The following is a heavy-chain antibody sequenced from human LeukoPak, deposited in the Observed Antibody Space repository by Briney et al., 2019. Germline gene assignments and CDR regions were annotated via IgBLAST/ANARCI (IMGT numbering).Heavy chain of an antibody. CDR3: AKDIYSYGELDH. CDR1: GFTFSNYG. D-gene: IGHD5-18*01. V-gene: IGHV3-30*02. Sequence: GGSLRLSCAASGFTFSNYGMHWVRRAPGKGLEWVAFIRYDARNIYYADSVKGRFTISRDNSKKTLYLQMNSLRAEDTAFYYCAKDIYSYGELDHWGQGTLVIVSS. CDR2: IRYDARNI. J-gene: IGHJ4*02.